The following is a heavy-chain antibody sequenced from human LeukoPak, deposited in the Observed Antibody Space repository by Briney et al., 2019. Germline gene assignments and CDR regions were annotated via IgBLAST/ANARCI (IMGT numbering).Heavy chain of an antibody. Sequence: PSETLSLTCTVSGGSISSYYWNWIRQPPGKGLEWIGYISYTGGTNYNPSLKSRVTISVDTSKNQFSLKLSSVTAADTAVYYCARVPPLSRPYTGNNYYFDYWGQGTLVTVSS. D-gene: IGHD5-24*01. CDR3: ARVPPLSRPYTGNNYYFDY. CDR1: GGSISSYY. J-gene: IGHJ4*02. V-gene: IGHV4-59*01. CDR2: ISYTGGT.